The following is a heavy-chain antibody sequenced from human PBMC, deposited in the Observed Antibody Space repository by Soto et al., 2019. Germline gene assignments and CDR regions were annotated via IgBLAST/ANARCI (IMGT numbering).Heavy chain of an antibody. CDR3: AKDKYYDSGRPTGFDP. Sequence: EVQLLESGGGLVQPGGSLRLSCAAPGFTFSSYAMSWVRQAPGKGLEWVSAISGSGGSTYYADSVKGRFTISRDNSKNTLYLQMNRLRAEDTAVYYCAKDKYYDSGRPTGFDPWGQGTLVTVSS. V-gene: IGHV3-23*01. CDR1: GFTFSSYA. CDR2: ISGSGGST. D-gene: IGHD3-10*01. J-gene: IGHJ5*02.